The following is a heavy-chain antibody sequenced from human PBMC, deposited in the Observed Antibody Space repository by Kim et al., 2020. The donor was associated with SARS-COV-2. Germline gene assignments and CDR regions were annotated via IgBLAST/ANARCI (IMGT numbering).Heavy chain of an antibody. V-gene: IGHV4-59*13. Sequence: SETLSLTCTVSGGSISSYYWSWIRQPPGKGLEWIGYIYYSGSTNYNPSLKSRVTISVDTSKNQFSLKLSSVTAADTAVYYCARDNRLSRGGAGWFGESEYYYYGMDVWGQGTTVTVSS. CDR2: IYYSGST. J-gene: IGHJ6*02. D-gene: IGHD3-10*01. CDR1: GGSISSYY. CDR3: ARDNRLSRGGAGWFGESEYYYYGMDV.